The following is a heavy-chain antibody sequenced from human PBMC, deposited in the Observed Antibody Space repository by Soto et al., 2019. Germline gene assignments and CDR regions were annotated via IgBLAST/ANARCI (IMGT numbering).Heavy chain of an antibody. Sequence: ASVKVSCKASGFTFTSSAVQWVRQARGQRLEWIGWIVVGSGNTNYTQKFQERVTITRDMSTSTAYMELSSLRSEDTAVYYCAAVYYDSSGYYLPLAFDIWGQGTMVTVSS. V-gene: IGHV1-58*01. CDR2: IVVGSGNT. J-gene: IGHJ3*02. D-gene: IGHD3-22*01. CDR3: AAVYYDSSGYYLPLAFDI. CDR1: GFTFTSSA.